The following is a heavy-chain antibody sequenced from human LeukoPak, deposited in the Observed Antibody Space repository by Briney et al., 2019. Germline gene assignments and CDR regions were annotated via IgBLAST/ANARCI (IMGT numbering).Heavy chain of an antibody. CDR1: GYTFTSYA. CDR3: ARWGSSGFYYFDY. Sequence: ASVKVSCKASGYTFTSYAMNWVRQAPGQGLEWMGWINTNTGNPTYAQGFTGRFVFSLDTSVSTAYPQISSLKAADTAVYYCARWGSSGFYYFDYWGQGTLVTVSS. V-gene: IGHV7-4-1*02. J-gene: IGHJ4*02. CDR2: INTNTGNP. D-gene: IGHD3-16*01.